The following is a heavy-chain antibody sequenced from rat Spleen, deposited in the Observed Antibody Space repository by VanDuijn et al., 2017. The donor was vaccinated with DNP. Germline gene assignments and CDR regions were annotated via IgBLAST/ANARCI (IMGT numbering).Heavy chain of an antibody. CDR2: ISTSGTRT. CDR3: VTRGMYGGYDH. J-gene: IGHJ2*01. Sequence: EVQLVESGGGLMQPGRSLKLSCAASGFTFSNYYMAWVRQAPKKGLEWVATISTSGTRTYYPDSVKGRFTISRDNAKSSLYLQMNSLKSEDAATYYCVTRGMYGGYDHWGQGVMVTVSS. CDR1: GFTFSNYY. D-gene: IGHD1-11*01. V-gene: IGHV5-25*01.